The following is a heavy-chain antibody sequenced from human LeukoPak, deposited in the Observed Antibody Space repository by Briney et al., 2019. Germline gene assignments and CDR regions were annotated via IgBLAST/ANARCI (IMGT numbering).Heavy chain of an antibody. CDR1: GGSISSYY. J-gene: IGHJ4*02. CDR3: ARAVGLRGPLDFDY. Sequence: SETLSLTCTVSGGSISSYYWSWIRQPPGKGLEWIGYIYYSGSTNYNPSLKSQVTISVDTSKNQFSLKLSSVTAADTAVYYCARAVGLRGPLDFDYWGQGTLVTVSS. CDR2: IYYSGST. V-gene: IGHV4-59*01. D-gene: IGHD5-12*01.